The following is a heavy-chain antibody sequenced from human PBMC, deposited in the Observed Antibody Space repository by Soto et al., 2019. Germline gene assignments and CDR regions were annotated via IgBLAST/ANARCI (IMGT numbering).Heavy chain of an antibody. V-gene: IGHV4-59*08. CDR1: GGSISSYY. D-gene: IGHD3-10*01. Sequence: SETLSLTCTVSGGSISSYYWSWIRQPPGKGLEWIGYIYYSGSTNYNPSLKSRVTISVDTSKNQFSLKLSSVTAADTAVYYCARLMVRGDYYYYMDVWGKGTTVTVSS. CDR2: IYYSGST. J-gene: IGHJ6*03. CDR3: ARLMVRGDYYYYMDV.